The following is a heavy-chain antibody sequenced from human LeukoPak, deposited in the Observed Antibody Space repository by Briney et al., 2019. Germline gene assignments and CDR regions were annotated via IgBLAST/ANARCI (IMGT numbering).Heavy chain of an antibody. Sequence: PSETLSLTCTVSGGSISSSSYYWGWIRQPPGKGLEWIGSIYYSGSTYYNPSLKSRVTISVDTSKNQFSLKLSSVTAADTAVYYCARRDCSGGSCYSEASGYFDLWGRGTLVTVSS. CDR2: IYYSGST. D-gene: IGHD2-15*01. V-gene: IGHV4-39*01. CDR3: ARRDCSGGSCYSEASGYFDL. CDR1: GGSISSSSYY. J-gene: IGHJ2*01.